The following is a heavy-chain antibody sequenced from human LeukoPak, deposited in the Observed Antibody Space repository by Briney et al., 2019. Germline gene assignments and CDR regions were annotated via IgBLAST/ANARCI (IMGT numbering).Heavy chain of an antibody. D-gene: IGHD6-13*01. V-gene: IGHV4-59*08. J-gene: IGHJ4*02. CDR3: ARGGIGSSWYFDY. CDR2: IYYSGST. Sequence: SETLSLTCIVSGGSINSYYWSWIRQPPGKGLEWIGYIYYSGSTNYNPSLKSRVTISVDTSKNQFSLKLRSVTAADTAVYYCARGGIGSSWYFDYWGQGTLVTVSS. CDR1: GGSINSYY.